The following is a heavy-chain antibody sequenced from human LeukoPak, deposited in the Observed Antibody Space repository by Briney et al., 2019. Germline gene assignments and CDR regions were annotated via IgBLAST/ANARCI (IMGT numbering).Heavy chain of an antibody. Sequence: PSETLSLTCTVSGGSVSGYTWIWIRQPAGKGLEWIGRIYASGSTNYNPSLQGRVTMSVDTSRGQFFLMVHSVTAADTAVYYCARGVVGATAFAYWGQGTVVTASS. CDR2: IYASGST. D-gene: IGHD1-26*01. CDR1: GGSVSGYT. CDR3: ARGVVGATAFAY. J-gene: IGHJ4*02. V-gene: IGHV4-4*07.